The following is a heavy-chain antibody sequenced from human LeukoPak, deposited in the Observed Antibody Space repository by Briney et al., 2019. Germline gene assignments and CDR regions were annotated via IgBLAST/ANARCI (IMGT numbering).Heavy chain of an antibody. Sequence: GGSLRLSCAASGFTFSSYWMSWVRQAPGKGLEWVANIKQDGSEKYYVDSVKGRFTISRDNAKNSLYLQMNSLRAEDTAVYYCARDIRRLLWFGELFSYWGQGTLVTVSS. V-gene: IGHV3-7*01. CDR1: GFTFSSYW. CDR2: IKQDGSEK. J-gene: IGHJ4*02. CDR3: ARDIRRLLWFGELFSY. D-gene: IGHD3-10*01.